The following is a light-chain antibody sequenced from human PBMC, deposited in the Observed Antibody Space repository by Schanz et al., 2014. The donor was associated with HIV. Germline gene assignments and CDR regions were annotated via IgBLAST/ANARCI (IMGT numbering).Light chain of an antibody. CDR1: QSVSSNY. J-gene: IGKJ4*01. CDR3: QQYGGSPAVT. CDR2: SAS. V-gene: IGKV3-20*01. Sequence: ENVLTQSPGTLSLSPGERATLSCRARQSVSSNYLAWYQQKPGQAPRLLIYSASSRATGIPDRFSGSGSGTDFTLTISRLEPEDVAVYYCQQYGGSPAVTFGGGTKVEIK.